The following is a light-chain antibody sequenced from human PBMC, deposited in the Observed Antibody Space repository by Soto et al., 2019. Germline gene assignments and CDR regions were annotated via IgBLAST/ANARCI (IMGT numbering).Light chain of an antibody. V-gene: IGKV1-5*03. CDR3: QQYARYPWT. CDR2: KAS. Sequence: DIQMTQSPSTLSASVGDRVTITCRASQSTGTWLAWIQQRPGRAPNVLVYKASSLQSGVPSRFSGSDSGTEFPLTITSLQPDDVATYFCQQYARYPWTFGQGTKVEIK. CDR1: QSTGTW. J-gene: IGKJ1*01.